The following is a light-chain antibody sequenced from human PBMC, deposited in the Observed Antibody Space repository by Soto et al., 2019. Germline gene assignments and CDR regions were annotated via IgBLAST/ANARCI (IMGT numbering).Light chain of an antibody. CDR1: SSDVGGYNS. CDR2: EVS. J-gene: IGLJ1*01. Sequence: QSALTQPPSASGSPGQSVTISCTGTSSDVGGYNSVSWYQQHPGKAPTLMIYEVSKRPSGVPDRFSGSKSGNTASLTVSGLQAEDEADYYSSSYAGSNNRVFGTGTKLTVL. CDR3: SSYAGSNNRV. V-gene: IGLV2-8*01.